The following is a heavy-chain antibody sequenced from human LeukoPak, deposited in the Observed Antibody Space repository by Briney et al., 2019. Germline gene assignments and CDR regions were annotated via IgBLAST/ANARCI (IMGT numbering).Heavy chain of an antibody. D-gene: IGHD6-19*01. Sequence: ASVKVSCKASGGTFSSYAISWVRQAPGQGLEWMGRIIPILGIANYAQKFQGRVTITADKSTSTAYMELRSLRSDDTAVYYCARDSSGWQDYWGQGTLVTVSS. CDR3: ARDSSGWQDY. V-gene: IGHV1-69*04. CDR1: GGTFSSYA. J-gene: IGHJ4*02. CDR2: IIPILGIA.